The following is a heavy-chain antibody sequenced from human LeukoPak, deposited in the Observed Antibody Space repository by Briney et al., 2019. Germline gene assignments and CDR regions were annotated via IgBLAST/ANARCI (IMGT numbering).Heavy chain of an antibody. D-gene: IGHD1-1*01. CDR2: IYTSGSI. Sequence: PSETLSLTCTVSGGSISSYYWSWIRQPAGKGLEWIGRIYTSGSITYNPSLKSRVSMSVDTSKNQFSLKLSSVTAADTAVYYCARDRGTWNDDGFDYWGQGTLVTVSS. J-gene: IGHJ4*02. V-gene: IGHV4-4*07. CDR3: ARDRGTWNDDGFDY. CDR1: GGSISSYY.